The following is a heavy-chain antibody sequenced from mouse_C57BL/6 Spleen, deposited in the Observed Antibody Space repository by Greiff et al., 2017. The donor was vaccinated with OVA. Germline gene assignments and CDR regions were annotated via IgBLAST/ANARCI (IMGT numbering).Heavy chain of an antibody. V-gene: IGHV5-4*03. Sequence: EVMLVESGGGLVKPGGSLKLSCAASGFTFSSYAMSWVRQTPEKRLEWVATISDGGSYTYYPDNVKGRFTISRDNAKNNLYLQMSHLKSEDTAMYYCARGGYYGDYWGQGTTLTVSS. CDR2: ISDGGSYT. J-gene: IGHJ2*01. CDR1: GFTFSSYA. CDR3: ARGGYYGDY. D-gene: IGHD2-1*01.